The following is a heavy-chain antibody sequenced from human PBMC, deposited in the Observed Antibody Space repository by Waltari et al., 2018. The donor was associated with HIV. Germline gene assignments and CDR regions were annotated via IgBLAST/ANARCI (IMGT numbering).Heavy chain of an antibody. CDR3: ARDNYYDSSGYYCAMLH. D-gene: IGHD3-22*01. Sequence: VQLVQSGAEERKPGASVKISCKASGYPFTSYQMHWVRQAPGQGPEWLGMIDPSGGSTRYTQSFQGRLTMARNTSTSTIYMELSSLRSEDTAVYYCARDNYYDSSGYYCAMLHWGQGTLVTVSS. CDR1: GYPFTSYQ. CDR2: IDPSGGST. V-gene: IGHV1-46*03. J-gene: IGHJ4*02.